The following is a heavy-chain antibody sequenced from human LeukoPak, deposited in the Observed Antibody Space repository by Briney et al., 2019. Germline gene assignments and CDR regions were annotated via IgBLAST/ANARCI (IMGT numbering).Heavy chain of an antibody. D-gene: IGHD3-3*01. Sequence: GGSLRLSCAASGFTFNTYAMSWVRQAPGKGLEWVSSISSRSSYIYYADSVKGRFTISRDNAKNSLYLELHSLRAEDTAVYYCARQYYDIWSGYYTADYYFDYWGQGTLVTVSS. CDR1: GFTFNTYA. CDR2: ISSRSSYI. V-gene: IGHV3-21*06. CDR3: ARQYYDIWSGYYTADYYFDY. J-gene: IGHJ4*02.